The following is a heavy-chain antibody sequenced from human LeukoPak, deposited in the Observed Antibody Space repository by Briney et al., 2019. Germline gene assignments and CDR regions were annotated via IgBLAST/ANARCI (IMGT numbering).Heavy chain of an antibody. CDR1: GFTFSSYS. CDR3: ARGEWGTAACDN. CDR2: ITSGSTTI. J-gene: IGHJ4*02. V-gene: IGHV3-48*02. D-gene: IGHD6-13*01. Sequence: GGSLRLSCAASGFTFSSYSLNWVRQAPGKGLEWISYITSGSTTIYYADSVKGRFTISRDNAKNSLYLQMNSLRDEDTAGYYCARGEWGTAACDNWGQGTLVTVSS.